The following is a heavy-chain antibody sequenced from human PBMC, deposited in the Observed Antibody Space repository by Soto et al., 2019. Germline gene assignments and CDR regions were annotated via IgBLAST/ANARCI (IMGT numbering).Heavy chain of an antibody. J-gene: IGHJ5*02. Sequence: SETLSLTCTVSGGSISSSSHYWGWIRQPPGKGLEWIGEINHSGSTNYNPSLKSRVTISVDTSKNQFSLKLSSVTAADTAVYYCARIRGWFDPWGQGTLVTVSS. CDR2: INHSGST. CDR3: ARIRGWFDP. V-gene: IGHV4-39*07. CDR1: GGSISSSSHY.